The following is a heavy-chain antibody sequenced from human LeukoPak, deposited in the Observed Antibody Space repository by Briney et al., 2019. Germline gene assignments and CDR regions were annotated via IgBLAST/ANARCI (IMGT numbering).Heavy chain of an antibody. J-gene: IGHJ4*02. CDR1: GGSIRSYY. Sequence: PSETLSLTCTVSGGSIRSYYWSWIRQPPGKGLEWIGYIYYSGSTNYNPSLKSRVTISVDTSKNQFSLKLSSVTAADTAVYYCVRSSSSIFDYWGQGTLVTVSS. V-gene: IGHV4-59*08. CDR2: IYYSGST. D-gene: IGHD6-6*01. CDR3: VRSSSSIFDY.